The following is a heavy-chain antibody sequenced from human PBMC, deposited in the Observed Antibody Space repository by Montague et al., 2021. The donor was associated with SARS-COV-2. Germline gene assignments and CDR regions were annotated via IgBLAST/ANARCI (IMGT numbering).Heavy chain of an antibody. CDR3: ARGGYYDHAFDI. V-gene: IGHV4-59*01. Sequence: SETLSLTCTVSGGSISSYYWSWIRQPPGKGLEWIGYIYYSGSTNYNPSPQSRVTISVDTPKNQFSLKLSSVTAADTAVYYCARGGYYDHAFDIWGQGTMVTVSS. CDR1: GGSISSYY. J-gene: IGHJ3*02. CDR2: IYYSGST. D-gene: IGHD3-22*01.